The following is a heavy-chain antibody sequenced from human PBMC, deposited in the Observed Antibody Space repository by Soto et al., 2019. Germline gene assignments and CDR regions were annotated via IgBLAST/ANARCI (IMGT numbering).Heavy chain of an antibody. CDR3: ARGGFLEPAMDV. Sequence: QVQLVQSGAEVKKPGASVKVSCKASGYSFTSYDMNWVRQAPGQGPEWMGWMNPNSADTGYAQKFTGVMMRSSDMSTRTMDMELSGLTSEDTAVYYCARGGFLEPAMDVWGRGTTVTVSS. V-gene: IGHV1-8*01. CDR1: GYSFTSYD. J-gene: IGHJ6*02. CDR2: MNPNSADT.